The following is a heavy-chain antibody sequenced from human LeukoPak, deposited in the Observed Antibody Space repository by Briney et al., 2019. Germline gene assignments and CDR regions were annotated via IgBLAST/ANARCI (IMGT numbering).Heavy chain of an antibody. Sequence: GASVNVSCKASGGTFSSYAISWVRQAPGQGLEWMGRIIPTLGIANYAQKFQGRVTITADKSTSTAYMELSSLRSEDTAVYYCARGDVEMATIDAFDIWGQGTMVTVSS. D-gene: IGHD5-24*01. CDR3: ARGDVEMATIDAFDI. CDR1: GGTFSSYA. V-gene: IGHV1-69*04. CDR2: IIPTLGIA. J-gene: IGHJ3*02.